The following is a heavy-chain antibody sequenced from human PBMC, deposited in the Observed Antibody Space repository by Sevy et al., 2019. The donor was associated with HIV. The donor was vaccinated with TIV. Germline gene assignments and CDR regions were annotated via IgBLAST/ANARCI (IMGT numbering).Heavy chain of an antibody. D-gene: IGHD6-19*01. Sequence: ASVKVSCKASGYTFTSYAMHWVRQAPGQRLEWMGWINAGNGNTKYSQKFQGRVTITRDTSASTAYMELSSLRSEDTAVYYCARVYASRIAVAGGNFDYWGQGTLVTVS. J-gene: IGHJ4*02. CDR1: GYTFTSYA. V-gene: IGHV1-3*01. CDR3: ARVYASRIAVAGGNFDY. CDR2: INAGNGNT.